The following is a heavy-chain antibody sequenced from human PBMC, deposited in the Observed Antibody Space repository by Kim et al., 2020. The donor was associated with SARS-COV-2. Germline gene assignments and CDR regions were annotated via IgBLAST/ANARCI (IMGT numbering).Heavy chain of an antibody. D-gene: IGHD1-1*01. CDR2: MYYSGRA. J-gene: IGHJ5*02. CDR1: GGSIGSSSNY. V-gene: IGHV4-39*01. CDR3: ARHTGETGTTGGDWFDR. Sequence: SETLSLTCSVSGGSIGSSSNYWGWIRQAPGKGLEWIGSMYYSGRAAYIPSLKSRAIVSVDTSNNQFSLKLSSVTDADTAIYYCARHTGETGTTGGDWFDRWGQGTLVTVSS.